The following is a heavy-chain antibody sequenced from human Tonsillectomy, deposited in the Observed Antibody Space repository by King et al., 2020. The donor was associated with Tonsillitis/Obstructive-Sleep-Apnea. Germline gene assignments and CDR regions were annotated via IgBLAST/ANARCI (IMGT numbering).Heavy chain of an antibody. V-gene: IGHV4-59*01. Sequence: QLQESGPGLVRPSETLSLTCTVSAGSINGYYWSWIRQPPGKGLEWIGYIYYSGSTNYNPSLKSRVTISFDTSPNQVSLKLSSVTAADTAVYYCAREGREGYSYAWYFDLWGRGTLVTVSS. CDR3: AREGREGYSYAWYFDL. D-gene: IGHD5-24*01. J-gene: IGHJ2*01. CDR1: AGSINGYY. CDR2: IYYSGST.